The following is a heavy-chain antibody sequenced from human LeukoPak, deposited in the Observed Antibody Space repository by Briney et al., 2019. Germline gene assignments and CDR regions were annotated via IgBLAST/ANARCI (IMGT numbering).Heavy chain of an antibody. J-gene: IGHJ4*02. D-gene: IGHD3-3*01. CDR2: INHNGNVN. CDR3: ARMSGSRLPGY. V-gene: IGHV3-7*01. CDR1: GFTFSSYW. Sequence: PGGSLRLSCAASGFTFSSYWMNWARQAPGKGLEWVASINHNGNVNYYVDSVKGRFTISRDDARNSLYLQMNSLRAEDTAVYYCARMSGSRLPGYWGQGALVTVSS.